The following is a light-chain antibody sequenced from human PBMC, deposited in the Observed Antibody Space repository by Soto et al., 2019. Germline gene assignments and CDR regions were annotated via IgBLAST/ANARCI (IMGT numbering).Light chain of an antibody. V-gene: IGLV2-14*01. Sequence: QSALTQPVSVSASPGQSITISCTGTSSDVGTYDDVSWYRQHPGKGPKLLIYEVTNRPSGVSNRFSGSKSGNTASLTISGLQAEDEADYYCSSYTISSTYVFGSGTKLTVL. CDR2: EVT. CDR1: SSDVGTYDD. J-gene: IGLJ1*01. CDR3: SSYTISSTYV.